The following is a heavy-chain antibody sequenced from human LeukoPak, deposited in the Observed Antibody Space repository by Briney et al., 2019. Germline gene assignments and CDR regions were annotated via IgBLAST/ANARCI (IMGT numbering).Heavy chain of an antibody. D-gene: IGHD3-3*01. Sequence: SETLSLTCTVSGGSISSYYWSWIRQPAGKGLEWIGRIYTSGSTNYNPSLKSRVTMSVDTSKNQFSLKLSSVTAADTAVYYCAGGALEWLSMDVWGKGTTVTVSS. CDR1: GGSISSYY. CDR3: AGGALEWLSMDV. V-gene: IGHV4-4*07. CDR2: IYTSGST. J-gene: IGHJ6*03.